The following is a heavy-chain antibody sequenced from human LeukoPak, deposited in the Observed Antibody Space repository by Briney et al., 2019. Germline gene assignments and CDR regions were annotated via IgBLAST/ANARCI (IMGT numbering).Heavy chain of an antibody. J-gene: IGHJ4*02. Sequence: PSETLSLTCAVYGGSFSGYYWSWIRQPPGKGLEWIGELNHSGGINYNPSLKTRVTISVDTSKNQFSLKLSSVTAADTAVYYCARLVQQSSGIVVRGYYFEYWGQGTLVTVSS. V-gene: IGHV4-34*01. CDR2: LNHSGGI. CDR1: GGSFSGYY. CDR3: ARLVQQSSGIVVRGYYFEY. D-gene: IGHD3-22*01.